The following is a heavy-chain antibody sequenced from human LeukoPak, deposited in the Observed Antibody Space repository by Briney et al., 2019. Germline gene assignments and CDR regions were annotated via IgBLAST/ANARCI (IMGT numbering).Heavy chain of an antibody. Sequence: GGSLRLSCAASGFTFSSYGMSWVRQAPGKGLEWVSAISGSGGSTYYADSVKGRFIISKDTSKNTLYLQMNNLRADDTAVYYCARESGYAAGDFWGQGTLVTVSS. CDR3: ARESGYAAGDF. J-gene: IGHJ4*02. CDR2: ISGSGGST. V-gene: IGHV3-23*01. CDR1: GFTFSSYG. D-gene: IGHD5-12*01.